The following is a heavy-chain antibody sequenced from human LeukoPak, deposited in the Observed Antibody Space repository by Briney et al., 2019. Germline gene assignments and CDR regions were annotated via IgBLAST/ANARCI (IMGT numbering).Heavy chain of an antibody. CDR2: IYTSGST. J-gene: IGHJ3*02. Sequence: LETLSLTCTVSGGSISSYYWSWIRQPAGKGLEWIGRIYTSGSTNYNPSLKSRVTMSVDTSKNQFSLKLSSVTAADTAVYYCARGLEDYDFWSGSSASDIWGQGTMVTVSS. D-gene: IGHD3-3*01. V-gene: IGHV4-4*07. CDR1: GGSISSYY. CDR3: ARGLEDYDFWSGSSASDI.